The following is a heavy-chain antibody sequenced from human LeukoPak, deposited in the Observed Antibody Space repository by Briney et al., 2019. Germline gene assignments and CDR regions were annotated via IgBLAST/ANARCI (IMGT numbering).Heavy chain of an antibody. V-gene: IGHV5-51*01. D-gene: IGHD6-19*01. J-gene: IGHJ4*02. CDR3: ARPGNGGWYRDPDY. CDR2: IHPGDSDT. CDR1: GYIFTSYW. Sequence: GESLMFSCKGSGYIFTSYWIGWVRQMPGKGLEWMGIIHPGDSDTRYSPSFQGQVTISVDKSITTAYLKWSSLKASDTAMYYCARPGNGGWYRDPDYLGQATLVTVSS.